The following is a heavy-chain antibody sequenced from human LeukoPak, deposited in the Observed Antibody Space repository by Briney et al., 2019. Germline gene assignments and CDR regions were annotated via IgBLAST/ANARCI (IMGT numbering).Heavy chain of an antibody. D-gene: IGHD3-10*01. CDR1: GFTFSSYA. Sequence: PGGSLRLSCAASGFTFSSYAMSWVRQAPGKGLEWVSAISGSGGSTYYADSVKGRFTISRDNSKNTLYLQMNSLRAEDTAVYYCARDLDAVWFGELPSGYWGQGTLVTVSS. J-gene: IGHJ4*02. V-gene: IGHV3-23*01. CDR3: ARDLDAVWFGELPSGY. CDR2: ISGSGGST.